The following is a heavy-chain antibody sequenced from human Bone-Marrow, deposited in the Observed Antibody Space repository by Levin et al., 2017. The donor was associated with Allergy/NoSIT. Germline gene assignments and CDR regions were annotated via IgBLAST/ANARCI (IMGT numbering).Heavy chain of an antibody. CDR3: AKDLYIVTPFDY. D-gene: IGHD2-21*01. CDR1: GFTFSSYA. V-gene: IGHV3-23*01. J-gene: IGHJ4*02. CDR2: ISGSGGST. Sequence: GESLKISCAASGFTFSSYAMSWVRQAPGKGLEWVSAISGSGGSTYYADSVKGRFTISRDNSKNTLYLQMNSLRAEDTAVYYCAKDLYIVTPFDYWGQGTLVTVSS.